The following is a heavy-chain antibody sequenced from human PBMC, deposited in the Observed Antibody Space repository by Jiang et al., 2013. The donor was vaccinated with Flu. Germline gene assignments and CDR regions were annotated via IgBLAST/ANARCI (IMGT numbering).Heavy chain of an antibody. CDR3: ARGSRNMIVANWFDP. CDR2: INHSGST. V-gene: IGHV4-34*01. D-gene: IGHD3-22*01. Sequence: LLKPSETLSLTCAVYGGSFSGYYWSWIRQPPGKGLEWIGEINHSGSTNYNPSLKSRVTISVDTSKNQFSLKLSSVTAADTAVYYCARGSRNMIVANWFDPWGPGNPGHRLL. CDR1: GGSFSGYY. J-gene: IGHJ5*02.